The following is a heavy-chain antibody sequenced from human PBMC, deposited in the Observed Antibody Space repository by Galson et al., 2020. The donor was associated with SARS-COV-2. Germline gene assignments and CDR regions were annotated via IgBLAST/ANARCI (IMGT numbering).Heavy chain of an antibody. V-gene: IGHV1-69*10. D-gene: IGHD3-22*01. CDR3: AREPFYYDSSAYYSPDAFDI. CDR2: IIPILGIA. CDR1: GGTFSSYA. Sequence: SVKVSCKASGGTFSSYALSWVRQAPGQGLEWMGGIIPILGIANYAQKFQGRVTITADKSTSTAYMELSSLRSEDTAVYYCAREPFYYDSSAYYSPDAFDIWGQGTLVTVAS. J-gene: IGHJ3*02.